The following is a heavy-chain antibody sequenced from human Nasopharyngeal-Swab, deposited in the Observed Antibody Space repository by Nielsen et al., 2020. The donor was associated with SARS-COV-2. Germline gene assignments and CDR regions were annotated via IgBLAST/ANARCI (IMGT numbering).Heavy chain of an antibody. Sequence: GESLTISCPASGFSFSDYHMGWVRQAPVKGLEWVVRIRSKANSQTTEYSQSVKGRFIISRDDSTNSLYLQMKSLETENTHVYYCARGRDSFNLWGQGTMVTVSS. CDR1: GFSFSDYH. CDR3: ARGRDSFNL. V-gene: IGHV3-72*01. CDR2: IRSKANSQTT. J-gene: IGHJ3*01.